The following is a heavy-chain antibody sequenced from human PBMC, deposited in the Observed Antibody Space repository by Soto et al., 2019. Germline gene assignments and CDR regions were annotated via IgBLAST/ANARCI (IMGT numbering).Heavy chain of an antibody. CDR1: GGAFSRNT. J-gene: IGHJ4*02. CDR2: ITPLFGTA. D-gene: IGHD3-22*01. Sequence: AASVKVSCKASGGAFSRNTVSWVRQAPGQGLEWMGGITPLFGTASYAQKFQGRVTITADESTNTAYMELSRLRSEDTAVYYCARQFDYDTSGYYYAYWGQGTLVTVSS. V-gene: IGHV1-69*13. CDR3: ARQFDYDTSGYYYAY.